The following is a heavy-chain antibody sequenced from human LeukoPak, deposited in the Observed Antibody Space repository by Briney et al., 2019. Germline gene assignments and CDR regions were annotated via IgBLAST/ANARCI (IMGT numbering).Heavy chain of an antibody. Sequence: SETLSLTCTVSGGSISSYYWSWIRQPPGKGLEWIGYIYYSGSTNYNSSLKSRVTISVDTSKNQFSLKLSSVTAADTAVYYCARAVEYQLPHAFDIWGQGTMDTVSS. J-gene: IGHJ3*02. CDR2: IYYSGST. CDR1: GGSISSYY. D-gene: IGHD2-2*01. CDR3: ARAVEYQLPHAFDI. V-gene: IGHV4-59*01.